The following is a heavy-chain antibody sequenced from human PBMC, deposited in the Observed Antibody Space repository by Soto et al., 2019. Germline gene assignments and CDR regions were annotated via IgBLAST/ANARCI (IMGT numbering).Heavy chain of an antibody. D-gene: IGHD6-19*01. V-gene: IGHV6-1*01. J-gene: IGHJ6*02. CDR3: ARGTYSIGWYSPWPTHYGTDV. CDR1: GDSVSSNSAS. CDR2: TYYRSKWYN. Sequence: SQTLSLTCAISGDSVSSNSASWNSIRQSPSRGLEWLGRTYYRSKWYNDYAVSLKGRVTINPDTSKNHFSLQLNSVTPEDAAVYYCARGTYSIGWYSPWPTHYGTDVWGQGTTVTVSS.